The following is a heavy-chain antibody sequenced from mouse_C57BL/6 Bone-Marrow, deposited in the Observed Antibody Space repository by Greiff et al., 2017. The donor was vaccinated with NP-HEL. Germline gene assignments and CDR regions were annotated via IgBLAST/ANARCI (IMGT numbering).Heavy chain of an antibody. Sequence: VQLVESGAELARPGASVKLSCKASGYTFTSYGISWVKQRTGQGLEWIGEIYPRSGNTYYNEKFKGKATLTADKSSSTAYMELRSLTSEDSAVYFCARGIYEGYSWFAYWGQGTRVTVSA. CDR2: IYPRSGNT. V-gene: IGHV1-81*01. D-gene: IGHD2-3*01. CDR1: GYTFTSYG. CDR3: ARGIYEGYSWFAY. J-gene: IGHJ3*01.